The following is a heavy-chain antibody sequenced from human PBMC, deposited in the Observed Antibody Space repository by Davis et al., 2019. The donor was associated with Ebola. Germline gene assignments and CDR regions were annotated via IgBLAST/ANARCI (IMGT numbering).Heavy chain of an antibody. V-gene: IGHV1-18*04. CDR1: GYTFTGYY. J-gene: IGHJ4*02. CDR2: ISAYNGNT. Sequence: SVTVSCKASGYTFTGYYIHWVRQALGQGLEWMGWISAYNGNTNYAQKFQGRVTITADKSTSTAYMELSSLRSEDTAVYYCARVTVRGVTADYWGQGTLVTVSS. CDR3: ARVTVRGVTADY. D-gene: IGHD3-10*01.